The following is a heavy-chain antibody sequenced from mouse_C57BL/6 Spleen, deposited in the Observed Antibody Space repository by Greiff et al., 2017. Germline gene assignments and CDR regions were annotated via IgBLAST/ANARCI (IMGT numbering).Heavy chain of an antibody. CDR2: INPYNGGT. J-gene: IGHJ3*01. V-gene: IGHV1-19*01. CDR3: APLGLTGTFAY. D-gene: IGHD4-1*01. CDR1: GYTFTDYY. Sequence: EVQLQQSGPVLVKPGASVKMSCKASGYTFTDYYMNWVKQSHGKSLEWIGVINPYNGGTSYNQKFKGKATLTVDKSSSTAYMELNSLTSEDSAVYYCAPLGLTGTFAYWGQGTLVTVSA.